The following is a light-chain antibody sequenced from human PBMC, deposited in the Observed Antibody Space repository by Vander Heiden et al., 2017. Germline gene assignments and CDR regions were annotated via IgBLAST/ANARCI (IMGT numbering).Light chain of an antibody. V-gene: IGLV1-44*01. Sequence: QSVLTQPPSASGPPGQRVTISCSGSSSNIGTNTVNWYQQLPGTAPKLLIYSNNQRPSGVPDRFSGSKSGTSAALAISGLQSEDETDYYCAVWDDSLNGWVFGGGTKLTVL. CDR3: AVWDDSLNGWV. CDR1: SSNIGTNT. J-gene: IGLJ3*02. CDR2: SNN.